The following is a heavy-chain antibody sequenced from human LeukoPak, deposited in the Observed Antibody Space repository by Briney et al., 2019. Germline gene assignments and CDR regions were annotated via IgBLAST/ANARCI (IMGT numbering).Heavy chain of an antibody. CDR2: ISAYNGNT. CDR3: ARVVLYYGSGSRYYFDY. V-gene: IGHV1-18*01. CDR1: GYTFTSYG. J-gene: IGHJ4*02. Sequence: GASVKVSCKASGYTFTSYGISWVRQAPGQGLEWMGWISAYNGNTNYAQKLQGRVTMTTDTSTSTAHMELRSLRSDDTAVYYCARVVLYYGSGSRYYFDYWGQGTLVTVSS. D-gene: IGHD3-10*01.